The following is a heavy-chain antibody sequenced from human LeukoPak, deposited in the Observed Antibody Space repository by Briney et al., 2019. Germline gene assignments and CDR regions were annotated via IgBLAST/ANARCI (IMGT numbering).Heavy chain of an antibody. CDR1: GFTFSSYG. CDR3: ARFEDGYADY. J-gene: IGHJ4*02. D-gene: IGHD5-24*01. Sequence: SGGSLRLSCAASGFTFSSYGMHWVRQAPGKGLEWVAVISYDGSNKYYADSVKGRFTISRDNSKNTLYLQMNSLRAEDTAVYYCARFEDGYADYWGQGTLVTVSS. CDR2: ISYDGSNK. V-gene: IGHV3-30*03.